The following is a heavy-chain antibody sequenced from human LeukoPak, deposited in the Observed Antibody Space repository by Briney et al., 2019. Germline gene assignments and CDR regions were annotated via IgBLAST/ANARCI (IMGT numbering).Heavy chain of an antibody. Sequence: GGSLRLSCAASGFTFSSYSMNWVRQAPGKGLEWVSYISSSSSTIYYADSVKGRFTISRDNAKNSLYLQMNSLRAEDTAVYYCASNYGYYFDYWGQGTLVTVSS. CDR3: ASNYGYYFDY. CDR1: GFTFSSYS. CDR2: ISSSSSTI. J-gene: IGHJ4*02. D-gene: IGHD4-11*01. V-gene: IGHV3-48*04.